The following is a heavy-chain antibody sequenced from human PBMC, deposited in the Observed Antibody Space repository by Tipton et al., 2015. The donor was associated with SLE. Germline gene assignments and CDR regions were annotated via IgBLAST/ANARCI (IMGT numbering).Heavy chain of an antibody. V-gene: IGHV4-59*08. J-gene: IGHJ3*01. D-gene: IGHD5/OR15-5a*01. CDR2: LFCSGSN. CDR1: GASMSGDY. Sequence: TLSLTCTVSGASMSGDYWSWIRQPPGGGMGCIDYLFCSGSNEFNPAHQSRVSFSMDTSKTQFSLTLSSVTAADTAVYYCARHMSATYANFDVWGHGTVVTVSS. CDR3: ARHMSATYANFDV.